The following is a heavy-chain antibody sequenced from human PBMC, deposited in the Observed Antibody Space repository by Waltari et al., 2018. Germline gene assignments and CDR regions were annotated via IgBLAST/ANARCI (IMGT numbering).Heavy chain of an antibody. J-gene: IGHJ4*02. V-gene: IGHV3-7*01. CDR2: INQDGSEK. Sequence: EVQLAESGGGLGQSGGSLRLSCGASGFTFTSYWMTWVRQAPGKGLEWVASINQDGSEKYYLDSVKGRFTISRDNAKNSVQLQMNSLRAEDTAVYFCAKGRDYGDYWGQGTLITVSS. CDR3: AKGRDYGDY. CDR1: GFTFTSYW.